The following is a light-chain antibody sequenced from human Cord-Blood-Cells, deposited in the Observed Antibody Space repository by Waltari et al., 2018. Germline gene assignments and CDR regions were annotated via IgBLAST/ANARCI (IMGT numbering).Light chain of an antibody. CDR2: EVS. Sequence: QSALTQPASVSGSPGQSITISCTGTSSDVGGYNYVSWYKQHPGKATKLMIYEVSNRPSGVSNLFSGSKSGNTASLTISGLQAGDEADYYCSSYTSSSTVVFGGGTKLTVL. CDR3: SSYTSSSTVV. V-gene: IGLV2-14*01. J-gene: IGLJ2*01. CDR1: SSDVGGYNY.